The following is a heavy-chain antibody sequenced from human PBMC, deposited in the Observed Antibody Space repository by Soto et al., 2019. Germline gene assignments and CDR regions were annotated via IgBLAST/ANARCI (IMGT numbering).Heavy chain of an antibody. V-gene: IGHV3-23*01. CDR1: GIIFRNYA. Sequence: GGSLRLSCATSGIIFRNYAMGWVRQAPGKGLEWVSAISGSGDSTYYADSVKGRFTISRDNSKNTLYLQMNSLRAEDTAIFYCAKKPEKHFDWMYYADSWGQGTLVTVSS. CDR2: ISGSGDST. D-gene: IGHD3-9*01. CDR3: AKKPEKHFDWMYYADS. J-gene: IGHJ4*02.